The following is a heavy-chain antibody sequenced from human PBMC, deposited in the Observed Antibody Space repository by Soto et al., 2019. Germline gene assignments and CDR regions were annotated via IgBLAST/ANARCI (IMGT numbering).Heavy chain of an antibody. CDR1: GGSINSGDYY. J-gene: IGHJ6*02. CDR2: IYYSGST. D-gene: IGHD7-27*01. Sequence: SETLSLTCTVSGGSINSGDYYWTWLRQPPGKGLEWIGYIYYSGSTYYNPSLESRVTISVDTSKNQFSLNLSSVTAADTAVYFCAREWGLLPYYVMNVWGHGTAVTVSS. CDR3: AREWGLLPYYVMNV. V-gene: IGHV4-30-4*02.